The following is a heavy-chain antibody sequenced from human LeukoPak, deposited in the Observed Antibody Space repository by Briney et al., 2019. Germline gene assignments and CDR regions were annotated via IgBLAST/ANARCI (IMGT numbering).Heavy chain of an antibody. Sequence: PGGSLRLSCAASGFTFSSYAMSWVRQAPGKGLEWVSAISGSGGSTYYADSVKGRFTISRDNSKNTLYLQMNSLRAEDTAVYYCGSGSYDPRFVVVVWGQGTMVTVSS. CDR3: GSGSYDPRFVVVV. CDR2: ISGSGGST. D-gene: IGHD1-26*01. CDR1: GFTFSSYA. J-gene: IGHJ3*01. V-gene: IGHV3-23*01.